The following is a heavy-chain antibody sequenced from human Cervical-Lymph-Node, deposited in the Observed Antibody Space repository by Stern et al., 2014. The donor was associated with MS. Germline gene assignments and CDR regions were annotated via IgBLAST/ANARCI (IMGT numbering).Heavy chain of an antibody. V-gene: IGHV1-2*06. CDR3: AREATRIIVGIDY. Sequence: QVQLVQSGAKMERPGASVRVSCKASGYDFTGFFIHWGRQVPGQGLEWMGRLNPNSDDPTYAQNFQDRVTLTSDTSIGTAYLELSRLTSADTAVYYCAREATRIIVGIDYWGQGTPVTVSS. CDR1: GYDFTGFF. CDR2: LNPNSDDP. D-gene: IGHD2/OR15-2a*01. J-gene: IGHJ4*02.